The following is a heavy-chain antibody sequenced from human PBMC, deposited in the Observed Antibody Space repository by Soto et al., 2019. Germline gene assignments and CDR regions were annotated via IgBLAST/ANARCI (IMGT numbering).Heavy chain of an antibody. Sequence: GESLKISCEGSGYNFSNYYISWVRHLPGKGLEWMGRVDPSDSYTNYSPSFQGHVSISADMSITTAFLLLRSLKASDSGMYYCATLKWDLGDYDRGGQGTLVTVST. CDR3: ATLKWDLGDYDR. V-gene: IGHV5-10-1*01. CDR1: GYNFSNYY. D-gene: IGHD4-17*01. J-gene: IGHJ5*02. CDR2: VDPSDSYT.